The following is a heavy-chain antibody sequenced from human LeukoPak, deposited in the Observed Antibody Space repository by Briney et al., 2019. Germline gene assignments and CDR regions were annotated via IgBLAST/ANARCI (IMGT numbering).Heavy chain of an antibody. Sequence: GASVKVSCQASGYTFTSYDLNWVRQAPGQGLEWVGWINPKSGTTGHAEKFQGRVTMTRNTSISTAYMELSSLRSEDTAVYYCARQIYGSGSSDAFDIWGQGTMVTVSS. CDR2: INPKSGTT. CDR1: GYTFTSYD. J-gene: IGHJ3*02. D-gene: IGHD3-10*01. V-gene: IGHV1-8*01. CDR3: ARQIYGSGSSDAFDI.